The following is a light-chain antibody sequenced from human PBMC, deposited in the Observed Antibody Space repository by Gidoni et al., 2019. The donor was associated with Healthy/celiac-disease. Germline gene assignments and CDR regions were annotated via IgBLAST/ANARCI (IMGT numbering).Light chain of an antibody. CDR3: QTWGTGIRV. CDR1: SGHSSYA. V-gene: IGLV4-69*01. J-gene: IGLJ3*02. Sequence: QLVLTQSPSASASLGASVKLTCTLSSGHSSYAIAWHQQQPEKGPRYLMKLNSDGSHSKGDWIPDRFSGSSSGAERYLTISSLQPEDEADYSCQTWGTGIRVFGGGTKLTVL. CDR2: LNSDGSH.